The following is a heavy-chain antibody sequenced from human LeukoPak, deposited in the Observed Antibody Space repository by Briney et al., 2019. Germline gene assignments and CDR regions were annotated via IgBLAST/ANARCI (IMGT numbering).Heavy chain of an antibody. Sequence: PGGSLRLSCAASGFTFSTYSMNWVRQAPGQGLEWVSYISSSSSTIYYADSVKGRFTISRDNAKNSLYLQMNSLRAEDTAVYYCARYFDSWGQGTLVTVSS. CDR3: ARYFDS. V-gene: IGHV3-48*01. CDR1: GFTFSTYS. J-gene: IGHJ4*02. CDR2: ISSSSSTI.